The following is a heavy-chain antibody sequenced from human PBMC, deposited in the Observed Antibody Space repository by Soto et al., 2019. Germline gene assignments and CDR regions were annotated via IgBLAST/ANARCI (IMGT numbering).Heavy chain of an antibody. J-gene: IGHJ6*02. CDR1: GGSISSGGYY. D-gene: IGHD3-10*01. Sequence: NPSETLSLTCTVSGGSISSGGYYWSWIRQHPGKGLEWIGYIYYSGSTYYNPSLKSRVTISVDTSKNQFSLKLSSVTAADTAVYYCASSRITMVRGVTEYYYYGMDVWGQGTTVTVSS. CDR3: ASSRITMVRGVTEYYYYGMDV. V-gene: IGHV4-31*03. CDR2: IYYSGST.